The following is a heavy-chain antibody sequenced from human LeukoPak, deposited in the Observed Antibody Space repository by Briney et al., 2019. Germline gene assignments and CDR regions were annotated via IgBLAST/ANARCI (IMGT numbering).Heavy chain of an antibody. V-gene: IGHV3-21*01. Sequence: AGGSLRLSCAASGFTFSSYSMNWVRQAPGKGLEWVSFISSSSYIYYADSVGGRFTISRDNAKNTLYLQMNSLRAEDSAVYYCARGIQRRTFDIWGQGTVVTVS. CDR1: GFTFSSYS. J-gene: IGHJ3*02. CDR2: ISSSSYI. D-gene: IGHD1-1*01. CDR3: ARGIQRRTFDI.